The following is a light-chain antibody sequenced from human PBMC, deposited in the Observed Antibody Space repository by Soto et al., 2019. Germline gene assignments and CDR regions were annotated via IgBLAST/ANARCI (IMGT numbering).Light chain of an antibody. J-gene: IGKJ1*01. CDR3: QQFYGTPRS. CDR1: QSVLYSPNNENY. Sequence: DIVMTQTPDSLAVSLGERATINCKSSQSVLYSPNNENYLAWYQQKIGQPPKLLVYWASARESAVPDRFSGSGSGPDFTLPIRSLQAEDVSVYYCQQFYGTPRSFGQGTKVEFK. V-gene: IGKV4-1*01. CDR2: WAS.